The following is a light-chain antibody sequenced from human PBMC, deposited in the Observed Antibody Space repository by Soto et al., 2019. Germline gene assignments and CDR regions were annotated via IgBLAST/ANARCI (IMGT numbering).Light chain of an antibody. Sequence: QSALTQPASVSGSPGQSITISCTGTSSDVGGYNYVSWYQQHPGKAPKLMIYEVSNRPSGVSNRLSGSKSGNTASLTISGLQAEEEADYYCGSYTSSSTLVFGTGTKVTV. CDR3: GSYTSSSTLV. V-gene: IGLV2-14*01. J-gene: IGLJ1*01. CDR1: SSDVGGYNY. CDR2: EVS.